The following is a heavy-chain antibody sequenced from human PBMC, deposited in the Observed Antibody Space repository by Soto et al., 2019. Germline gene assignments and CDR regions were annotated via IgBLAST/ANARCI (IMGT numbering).Heavy chain of an antibody. CDR3: ARLGVRATVWFDP. CDR1: GGSISSSSYY. V-gene: IGHV4-39*01. J-gene: IGHJ5*02. CDR2: IYYSGST. D-gene: IGHD1-26*01. Sequence: QLQLQESGPGLVKPSETLSLTCTVSGGSISSSSYYWGWIRQPPGKGLEWIGSIYYSGSTYYNPSLKSRVTISVDTSKNQFSLKLSSVTAADTAVYYCARLGVRATVWFDPWGQGTLVTVSS.